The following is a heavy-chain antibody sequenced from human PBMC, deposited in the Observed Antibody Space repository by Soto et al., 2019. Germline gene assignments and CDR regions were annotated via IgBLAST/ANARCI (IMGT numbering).Heavy chain of an antibody. CDR2: ISSSSSYI. Sequence: PGGSLGLSCAASGFTFSSYSMNWVRQAPGKGLEWVSSISSSSSYIYYADSVKGRFTISRDNAKNSLYLQMNSLRAEDTAVYYCARYCSSTSRYYGMDVWGQGTTVTVSS. V-gene: IGHV3-21*01. CDR3: ARYCSSTSRYYGMDV. D-gene: IGHD2-2*01. CDR1: GFTFSSYS. J-gene: IGHJ6*02.